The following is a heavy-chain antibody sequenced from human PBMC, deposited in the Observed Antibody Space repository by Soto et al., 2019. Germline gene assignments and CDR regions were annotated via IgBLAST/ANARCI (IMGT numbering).Heavy chain of an antibody. CDR2: ISAYNGNT. CDR3: GILLAYDFWSCSDSDYYYYKGMDV. V-gene: IGHV1-18*04. J-gene: IGHJ6*02. CDR1: GYTLTSYG. D-gene: IGHD3-3*01. Sequence: GDSVKVSCKASGYTLTSYGISWVRQGPGQGREWMRLISAYNGNTNYAQKLQGKVTMTTDTSTSTAYMELRSLRSDDTAVYYCGILLAYDFWSCSDSDYYYYKGMDVWGQGTKVTVSS.